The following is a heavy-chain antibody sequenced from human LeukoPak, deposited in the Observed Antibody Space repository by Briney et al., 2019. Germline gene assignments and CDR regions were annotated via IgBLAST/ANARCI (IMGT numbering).Heavy chain of an antibody. D-gene: IGHD6-6*01. J-gene: IGHJ6*02. Sequence: GGSLRLSCAASGFTVSSNYMSWVRQAPGKGLEWVSVIYSGGSTYYADSVKGRFTISRDNSKNTLYLQMNSLRAEDTAVYYCARYGSSRYYGMDVWGQGTTVAVSS. CDR1: GFTVSSNY. CDR2: IYSGGST. V-gene: IGHV3-66*01. CDR3: ARYGSSRYYGMDV.